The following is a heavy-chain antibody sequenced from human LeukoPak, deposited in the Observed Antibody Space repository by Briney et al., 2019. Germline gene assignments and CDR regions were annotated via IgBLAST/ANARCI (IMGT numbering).Heavy chain of an antibody. CDR2: VYASGSA. J-gene: IGHJ4*02. CDR1: GASIKSGTFY. CDR3: ARSSIRGFGLYYFDY. Sequence: SETLSLTCSVSGASIKSGTFYWSWIRQPAGKGLEWIGHVYASGSADYSPSLKSRVTISIDTSKNQFSLDLSSVTAADTAVYYCARSSIRGFGLYYFDYWGQGTLVTVSS. V-gene: IGHV4-61*09. D-gene: IGHD3-10*01.